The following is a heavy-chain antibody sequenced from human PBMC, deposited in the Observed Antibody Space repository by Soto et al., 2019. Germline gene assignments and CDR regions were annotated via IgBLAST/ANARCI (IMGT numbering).Heavy chain of an antibody. CDR2: IYWDEDK. CDR1: GFSLSSSGVG. J-gene: IGHJ4*02. V-gene: IGHV2-5*02. CDR3: ARFYDLLTGSYFLDY. D-gene: IGHD3-9*01. Sequence: SGPYAGEPTQTLTLTCTFSGFSLSSSGVGVGWIRQPPGKALEWLALIYWDEDKRYSPSLKSRLTITKDTSKNQVVLTMTNMGPEDTATYYCARFYDLLTGSYFLDYWGQGALVTVSS.